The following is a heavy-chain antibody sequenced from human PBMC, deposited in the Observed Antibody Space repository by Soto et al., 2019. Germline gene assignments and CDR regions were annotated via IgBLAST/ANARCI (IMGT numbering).Heavy chain of an antibody. D-gene: IGHD7-27*01. CDR2: LYYGGST. V-gene: IGHV4-39*01. CDR1: GDSFIRNSYY. CDR3: AKNWNWGSLVH. J-gene: IGHJ4*02. Sequence: SETLSLTCTVSGDSFIRNSYYWAWIRQSPGEGLEWIGTLYYGGSTYYNPSLKSRVTISVDTPKNQFSLKLSSVTAADTAVYYCAKNWNWGSLVHWGQGTLVTVSS.